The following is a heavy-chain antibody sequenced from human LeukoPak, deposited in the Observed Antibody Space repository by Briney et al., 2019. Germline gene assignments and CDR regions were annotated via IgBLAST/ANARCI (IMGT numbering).Heavy chain of an antibody. V-gene: IGHV1-2*02. D-gene: IGHD3-9*01. CDR2: INPNHGDT. J-gene: IGHJ4*02. Sequence: ASVKVSCKASGYTFTGYYMHWVRQAPGQGLEWVGWINPNHGDTNYARKFQDRVSMTRDTSISTAYMHLSRLRSADTAVYYCARSPHILTGENFDYWGQGTLLTVSS. CDR3: ARSPHILTGENFDY. CDR1: GYTFTGYY.